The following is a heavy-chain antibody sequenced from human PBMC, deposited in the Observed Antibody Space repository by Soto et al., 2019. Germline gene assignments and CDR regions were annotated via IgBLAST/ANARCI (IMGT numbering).Heavy chain of an antibody. J-gene: IGHJ6*02. CDR1: GGSISSYY. D-gene: IGHD2-21*02. V-gene: IGHV4-59*01. Sequence: SETLSLTCTVSGGSISSYYWSWIRQPPGKGLEWIGYIYYSGSTNYNPSLKSRVTISVDTSKTQFSLKLSSVTAADTAVYYCARDPGDYYYYYGMDVWGQGTTVTVSS. CDR3: ARDPGDYYYYYGMDV. CDR2: IYYSGST.